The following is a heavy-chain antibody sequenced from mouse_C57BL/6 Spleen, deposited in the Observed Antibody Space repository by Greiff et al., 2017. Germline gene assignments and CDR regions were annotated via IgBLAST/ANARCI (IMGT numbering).Heavy chain of an antibody. CDR3: ARHGSNYDAMDY. D-gene: IGHD2-5*01. J-gene: IGHJ4*01. Sequence: EVQVVESGGDLVKPGGSLKLSCAASGFTFSSYGMSWVRQTPDKRLEWVATISSGGSYTYYPDSVKGRFTISRDNAKNTLYLQMSSLKSEDTAMYYCARHGSNYDAMDYWGQGTSVTVSS. V-gene: IGHV5-6*01. CDR2: ISSGGSYT. CDR1: GFTFSSYG.